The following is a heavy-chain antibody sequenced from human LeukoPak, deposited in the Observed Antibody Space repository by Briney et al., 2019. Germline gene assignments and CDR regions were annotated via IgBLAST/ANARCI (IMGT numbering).Heavy chain of an antibody. CDR3: ARVMGASWFFYLDV. CDR2: IFHRGTP. CDR1: GDSISNNW. J-gene: IGHJ6*03. D-gene: IGHD3-16*02. V-gene: IGHV4-4*02. Sequence: SETLSLTCAVSGDSISNNWWSWVRQSPGKGLEWIGQIFHRGTPNYNPSLKSRVTMSVDKSNNQLSLKLSSVTAADTAVYFCARVMGASWFFYLDVWGKGTTVTVSS.